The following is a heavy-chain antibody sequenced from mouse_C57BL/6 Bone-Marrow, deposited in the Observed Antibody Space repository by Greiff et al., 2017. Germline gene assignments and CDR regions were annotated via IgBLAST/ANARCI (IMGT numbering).Heavy chain of an antibody. V-gene: IGHV1-64*01. CDR1: GYTFTSYW. CDR2: IHPNSGST. Sequence: QVQLQQPGAELVKPGASVKLSCKASGYTFTSYWMHWVKQSPGQGLEWIGMIHPNSGSTNYNEKFKSKATLTVDKSSSTAYMQLSSLTSEDSAVYYCARGLLLRFYAMDYWGQGTSVTVSS. CDR3: ARGLLLRFYAMDY. J-gene: IGHJ4*01. D-gene: IGHD1-1*01.